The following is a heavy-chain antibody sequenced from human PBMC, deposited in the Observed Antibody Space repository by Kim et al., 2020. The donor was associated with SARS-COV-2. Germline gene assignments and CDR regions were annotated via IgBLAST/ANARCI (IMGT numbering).Heavy chain of an antibody. Sequence: SVKVSCKASGGTFSSYAISWVRQAPGQGLEWMGGIIPIFGTANYAQKFQGRVTITADESTSTAYMELSSLRSEDTAVYYCARAPGWLLAIDYWGQGTLVTVSS. CDR3: ARAPGWLLAIDY. CDR1: GGTFSSYA. CDR2: IIPIFGTA. J-gene: IGHJ4*02. D-gene: IGHD2-15*01. V-gene: IGHV1-69*13.